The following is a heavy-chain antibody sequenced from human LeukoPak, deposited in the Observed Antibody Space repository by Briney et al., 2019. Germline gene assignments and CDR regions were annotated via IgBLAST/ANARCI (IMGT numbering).Heavy chain of an antibody. J-gene: IGHJ4*02. V-gene: IGHV3-74*01. CDR1: GFTLSSYW. CDR3: TRGYGSGTSLPFDY. CDR2: IEGDGSTT. D-gene: IGHD3-10*01. Sequence: GGSLRLSCVTSGFTLSSYWMHWVRQAPGKGLVWVSRIEGDGSTTSYADSVKGRFTISRDNAKNTLYLQLNNLRAEDTAVYYCTRGYGSGTSLPFDYWGQGTLVTVSS.